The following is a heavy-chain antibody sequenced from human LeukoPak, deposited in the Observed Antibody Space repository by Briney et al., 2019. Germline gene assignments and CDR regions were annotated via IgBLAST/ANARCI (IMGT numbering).Heavy chain of an antibody. Sequence: GGSLRLSCAASGFTFSDHYMSWIRQAPGKGLEWVSYISSSGSTIYYADSVKGRFTISRDNAKNSLYLQMNSLRAEDTAVYYCAALPKYSSSSVFWGQGTLVTVSS. CDR2: ISSSGSTI. CDR1: GFTFSDHY. V-gene: IGHV3-11*01. J-gene: IGHJ4*02. D-gene: IGHD6-6*01. CDR3: AALPKYSSSSVF.